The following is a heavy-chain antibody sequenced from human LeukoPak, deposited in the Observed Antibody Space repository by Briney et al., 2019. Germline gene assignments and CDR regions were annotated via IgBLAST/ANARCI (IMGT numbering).Heavy chain of an antibody. D-gene: IGHD3-10*01. V-gene: IGHV3-48*03. CDR1: GFTFSSYE. Sequence: GGSLRLSCAASGFTFSSYEMNWVRQAPGKGLEWVSYISSSGSTIYYADSVKGRFTISRDNAKNSLYLQMNSLRAEDTAVYYCARAPYGSGSYSGSDYWGQGTLVTVSS. J-gene: IGHJ4*02. CDR3: ARAPYGSGSYSGSDY. CDR2: ISSSGSTI.